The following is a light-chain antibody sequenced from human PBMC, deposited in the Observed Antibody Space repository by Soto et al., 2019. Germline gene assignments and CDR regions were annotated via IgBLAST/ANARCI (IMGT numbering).Light chain of an antibody. CDR3: QQYNNWPPLT. CDR1: QSVSCS. Sequence: IGMTQSPAILSVAPGVRATLSCRASQSVSCSLAGYQQIPGQAPRLLIYDASTMATGIPARFGGSGFGTEFTLTISSLQSEDFAVYYCQQYNNWPPLTFGGGTKVELK. J-gene: IGKJ4*01. V-gene: IGKV3-15*01. CDR2: DAS.